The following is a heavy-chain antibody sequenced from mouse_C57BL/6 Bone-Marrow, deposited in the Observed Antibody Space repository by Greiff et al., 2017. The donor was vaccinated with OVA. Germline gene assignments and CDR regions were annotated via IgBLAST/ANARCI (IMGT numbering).Heavy chain of an antibody. V-gene: IGHV1-7*01. D-gene: IGHD1-1*01. Sequence: QVQLQQSGAELAKPGASVKLSCKASGYTFTSYWMHWVKQRPGQGLEWIGYINPSSGYTKYNQKFKDKATLTSDKSSSTAYMQLSSLTYEDSAVYYCANSRYYYGSSPAWFAYWGQGTLVTVSA. CDR2: INPSSGYT. CDR3: ANSRYYYGSSPAWFAY. CDR1: GYTFTSYW. J-gene: IGHJ3*01.